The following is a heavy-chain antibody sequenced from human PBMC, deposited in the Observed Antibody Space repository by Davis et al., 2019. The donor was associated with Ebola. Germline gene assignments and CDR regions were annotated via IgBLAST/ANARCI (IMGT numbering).Heavy chain of an antibody. CDR2: IYYSGST. CDR1: GGSVSSGSYY. Sequence: PGGSLRLSCTVSGGSVSSGSYYWSWIRQPPGKGLEWIGYIYYSGSTNYNPSLKSRVTISVDTSKNQFSLKLSSVTAADTAVYYCAREQVRGMDAFDIWGQGTMVTVSS. J-gene: IGHJ3*02. CDR3: AREQVRGMDAFDI. D-gene: IGHD3-10*01. V-gene: IGHV4-61*01.